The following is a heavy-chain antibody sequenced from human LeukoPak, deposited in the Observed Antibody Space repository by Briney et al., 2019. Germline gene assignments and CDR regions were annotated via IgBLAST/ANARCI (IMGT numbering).Heavy chain of an antibody. J-gene: IGHJ4*02. CDR1: SGSISSISFY. V-gene: IGHV4-39*01. CDR2: IYYTGDS. Sequence: SETLSLTCSVSSGSISSISFYWAWVRQPPEKGLGWIGHIYYTGDSYLNTSLMSRVTLSVDTSKNQFSLKVNSVTVADTAVYYCVRLQRVLPSNDFWGQGTLVTVSS. CDR3: VRLQRVLPSNDF. D-gene: IGHD2-8*02.